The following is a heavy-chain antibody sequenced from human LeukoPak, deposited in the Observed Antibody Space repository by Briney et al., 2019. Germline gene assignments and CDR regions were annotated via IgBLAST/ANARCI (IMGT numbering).Heavy chain of an antibody. CDR1: GFTVITND. Sequence: PGRSLRLSCAASGFTVITNDMTWVRQAPGKGLEWVSVLYSDGNTKYADSVQGRFTISRDNSKNTLYLEMNSLSPDDTAVYYCARGVEPLAANTLAYWGQGTLVHVSS. V-gene: IGHV3-53*01. D-gene: IGHD1-14*01. CDR3: ARGVEPLAANTLAY. CDR2: LYSDGNT. J-gene: IGHJ4*02.